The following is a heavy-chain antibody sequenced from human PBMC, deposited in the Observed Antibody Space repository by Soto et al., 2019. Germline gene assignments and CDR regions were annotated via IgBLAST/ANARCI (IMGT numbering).Heavy chain of an antibody. V-gene: IGHV3-33*01. Sequence: QVQLVESGGSVVQPGRSLRLSSAASGFTFSSYGMHWVRQAPDKGLEWVAVIWYDGSNKYYADSVKGRFTISRDNSKNTLYLRMNSLRAEDTAVYYCARDSTSMDVWGQGTTVTVSS. CDR1: GFTFSSYG. CDR3: ARDSTSMDV. D-gene: IGHD6-6*01. J-gene: IGHJ6*02. CDR2: IWYDGSNK.